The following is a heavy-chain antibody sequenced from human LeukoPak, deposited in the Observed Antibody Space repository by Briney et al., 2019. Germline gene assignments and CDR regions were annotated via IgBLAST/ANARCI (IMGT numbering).Heavy chain of an antibody. Sequence: PGGSLRLSCAASGFTFSNYNMNWVRQAPGKGLEWVSYISSSSSTIYYADSVKGRFTISRDNAKNSLYLQMNSLRAEDTAVYYCARRKVPWFGELDYWGQGTLVTVSS. CDR3: ARRKVPWFGELDY. D-gene: IGHD3-10*01. CDR2: ISSSSSTI. V-gene: IGHV3-48*04. CDR1: GFTFSNYN. J-gene: IGHJ4*02.